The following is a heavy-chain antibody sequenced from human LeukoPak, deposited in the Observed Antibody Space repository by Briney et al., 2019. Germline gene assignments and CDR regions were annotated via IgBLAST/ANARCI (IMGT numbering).Heavy chain of an antibody. D-gene: IGHD5-24*01. J-gene: IGHJ4*02. V-gene: IGHV4-59*01. CDR3: AREGRRDGYNS. CDR1: GGSISSYY. CDR2: IYYSGST. Sequence: NASETLSLTCTVSGGSISSYYWSWIRQPPGKGLEWIGYIYYSGSTNYNPSLKSRVTISVDTSKNQFSLKLSSVTAADTAVYYCAREGRRDGYNSWGQGTLVTVSS.